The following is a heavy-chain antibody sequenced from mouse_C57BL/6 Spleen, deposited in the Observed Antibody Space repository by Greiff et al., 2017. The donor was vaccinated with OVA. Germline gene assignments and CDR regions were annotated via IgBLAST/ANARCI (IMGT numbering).Heavy chain of an antibody. J-gene: IGHJ3*01. Sequence: QVQLKQSGPELVKPGASVKISCKASGYAFSSSWMNWVKQRPGKGLEWIGRLYPGDGDTNYNGKFKGKATLTADKSSSTAYMQLSSLTSEDSAVYYCARDITTGGFAYWGQGTLVTVSA. D-gene: IGHD1-1*01. CDR2: LYPGDGDT. V-gene: IGHV1-82*01. CDR3: ARDITTGGFAY. CDR1: GYAFSSSW.